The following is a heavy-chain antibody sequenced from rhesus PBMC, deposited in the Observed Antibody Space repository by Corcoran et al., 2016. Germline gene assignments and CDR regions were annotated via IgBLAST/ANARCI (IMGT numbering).Heavy chain of an antibody. CDR3: ARNNAMGGSWNFGYGLDS. Sequence: QVQLQASGPGLVKPSETLSLTCAVPGGSISSNYWSWIRQPPGKGLEGIGRIYGSGGSTDYNPSLKRRVTISTDTSKNQFSLKRSSVTAADTAVYYCARNNAMGGSWNFGYGLDSWGQGDVVTVSS. D-gene: IGHD6-25*01. CDR1: GGSISSNY. J-gene: IGHJ6*01. CDR2: IYGSGGST. V-gene: IGHV4-160*01.